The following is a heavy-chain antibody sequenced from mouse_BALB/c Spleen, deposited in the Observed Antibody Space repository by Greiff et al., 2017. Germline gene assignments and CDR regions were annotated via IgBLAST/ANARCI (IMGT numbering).Heavy chain of an antibody. J-gene: IGHJ2*01. CDR3: ARRGWEYYFDY. Sequence: EVKLMESGGGLVQPGGSLKLSCAASGFTFSSYTMSWVRQTPEKRLEWVAYISNGGGSTYYPDTVKGRFTISRDNAKNTLYLQMSSLKSEDTAMYYCARRGWEYYFDYWGQGTTLTVSS. D-gene: IGHD4-1*01. CDR1: GFTFSSYT. V-gene: IGHV5-12-2*01. CDR2: ISNGGGST.